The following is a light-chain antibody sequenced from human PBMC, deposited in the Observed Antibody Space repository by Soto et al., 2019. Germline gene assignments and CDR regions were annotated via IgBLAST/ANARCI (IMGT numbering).Light chain of an antibody. J-gene: IGLJ2*01. CDR2: EVN. V-gene: IGLV2-8*01. CDR1: SSDVGGYNF. Sequence: QSALTQPASVSGSPGQSITISCTGTSSDVGGYNFVSWYQLHPGKAPKLMIYEVNKRPSGVPDRFSGSKSGNTASLTVSGLQAEDEADYYCTSYAGSNDLGVVFGGGTKLTVL. CDR3: TSYAGSNDLGVV.